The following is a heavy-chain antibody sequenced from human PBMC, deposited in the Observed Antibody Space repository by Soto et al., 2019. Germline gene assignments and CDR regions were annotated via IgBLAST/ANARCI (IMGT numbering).Heavy chain of an antibody. Sequence: PGGYLSLSCSASGFTLKDSAMHWVRQAPGRGLEQVAASTYIGGTPYYADSVKGRFTISRDNAQNSLYLQMNSLRAEETAVYYCAREDNRDGYNFDFWGQGTLGTVSS. CDR3: AREDNRDGYNFDF. CDR1: GFTLKDSA. CDR2: STYIGGTP. D-gene: IGHD5-12*01. V-gene: IGHV3-64*04. J-gene: IGHJ4*02.